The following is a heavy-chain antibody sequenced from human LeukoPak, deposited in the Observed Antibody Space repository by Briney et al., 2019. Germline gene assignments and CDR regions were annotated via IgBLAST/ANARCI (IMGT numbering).Heavy chain of an antibody. V-gene: IGHV3-48*03. D-gene: IGHD1-14*01. CDR2: ISSSGSTI. CDR1: GFTFSSYE. Sequence: GGSLRLSCAASGFTFSSYEMNWVRQAPGKGLEWVSYISSSGSTIYYADSVKGRFTISRDNAKNSLYLQLTSLRAEDTALYYCARDRGRNSFDYWGQGTLVSVSS. J-gene: IGHJ4*02. CDR3: ARDRGRNSFDY.